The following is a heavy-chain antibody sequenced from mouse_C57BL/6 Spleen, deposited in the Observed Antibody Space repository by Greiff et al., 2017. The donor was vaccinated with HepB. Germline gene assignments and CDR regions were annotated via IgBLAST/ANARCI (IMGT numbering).Heavy chain of an antibody. Sequence: VQLQQSVAELVRPGASVKLSCTASGFNIKNTFMHWVKQRPEQGLEWIGRIDPANGNTKYAPKFQGKATITADTSSNTAYLQLSSLTSEDTAIYYCARPYYYGSSFYAMDYWGQGTSVTVSS. D-gene: IGHD1-1*01. CDR3: ARPYYYGSSFYAMDY. CDR1: GFNIKNTF. J-gene: IGHJ4*01. V-gene: IGHV14-3*01. CDR2: IDPANGNT.